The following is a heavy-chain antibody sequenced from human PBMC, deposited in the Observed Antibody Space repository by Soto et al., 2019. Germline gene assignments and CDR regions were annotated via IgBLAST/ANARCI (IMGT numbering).Heavy chain of an antibody. V-gene: IGHV1-24*01. J-gene: IGHJ6*02. CDR1: GYTLTELS. CDR2: FDPEDGET. Sequence: ASVKVSCKVSGYTLTELSMHWVRQAPGKGLEWMGGFDPEDGETIYAQKFQGRVTMTEDTSTDTAYMELSSLRSEDTAVYYCARDFSPYYDFWSGYYYGMDVWGQGTTVTVSS. D-gene: IGHD3-3*01. CDR3: ARDFSPYYDFWSGYYYGMDV.